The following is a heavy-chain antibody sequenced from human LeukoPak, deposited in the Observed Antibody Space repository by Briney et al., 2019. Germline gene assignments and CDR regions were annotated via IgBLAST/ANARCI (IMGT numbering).Heavy chain of an antibody. Sequence: PGGSLRLSCAASGWTFSSYAMSWVRQAPGKGLEWVSAISGSGGSTYYADSVKGRFTISRDNSKNTLYLQMNSLGAEDTAVYYCAKDPDRGVTAENYFDYWGQGTLVTVSS. CDR2: ISGSGGST. D-gene: IGHD2-21*02. CDR1: GWTFSSYA. V-gene: IGHV3-23*01. J-gene: IGHJ4*02. CDR3: AKDPDRGVTAENYFDY.